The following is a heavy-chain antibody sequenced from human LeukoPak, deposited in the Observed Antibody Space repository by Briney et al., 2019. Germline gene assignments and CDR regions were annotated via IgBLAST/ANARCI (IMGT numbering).Heavy chain of an antibody. CDR1: GDSISSSSYY. V-gene: IGHV4-39*01. Sequence: PSETLSLTCTVSGDSISSSSYYWGWIRQPPGKGLEWIGSIYYSGSTYYNPSLKSRVTISVDTSKNQFSLKLSSVTAADTAVYYCATLTTVMSLGWFDPWGQGTLVTVSS. D-gene: IGHD4-11*01. J-gene: IGHJ5*02. CDR2: IYYSGST. CDR3: ATLTTVMSLGWFDP.